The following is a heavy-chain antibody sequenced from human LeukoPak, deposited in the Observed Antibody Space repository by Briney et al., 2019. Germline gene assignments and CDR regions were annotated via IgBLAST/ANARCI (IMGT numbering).Heavy chain of an antibody. D-gene: IGHD5-12*01. V-gene: IGHV3-9*01. J-gene: IGHJ4*02. CDR3: AKSGAYSGESAYFDY. Sequence: GGSLRLSCAASGFTFDDYAMHWVRQAPGKGLEWVSGISWNSGSIGYADSVKGRFTISRDNAKNSLYLQMNSLRAEDTALYYCAKSGAYSGESAYFDYWGQGTLVTVSS. CDR1: GFTFDDYA. CDR2: ISWNSGSI.